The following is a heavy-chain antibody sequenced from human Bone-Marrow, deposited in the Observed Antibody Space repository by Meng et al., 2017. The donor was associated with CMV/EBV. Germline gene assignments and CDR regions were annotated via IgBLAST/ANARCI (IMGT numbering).Heavy chain of an antibody. V-gene: IGHV3-15*01. CDR2: IKSKTDGGTT. CDR3: TTDLWVNFDY. Sequence: GESLKISCAASGFTFSGSAMHWVRQAPGKGLEWVGRIKSKTDGGTTDYAAPVKGRFTISRDDSKNTLYLQMNSLKTEDTAVYYCTTDLWVNFDYWGQGTLVTVSS. J-gene: IGHJ4*02. CDR1: GFTFSGSA. D-gene: IGHD2-21*01.